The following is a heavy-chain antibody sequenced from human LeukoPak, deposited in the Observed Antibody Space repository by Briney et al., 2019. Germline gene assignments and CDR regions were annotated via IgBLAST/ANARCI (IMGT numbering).Heavy chain of an antibody. D-gene: IGHD5-12*01. CDR1: GFTCQSDW. V-gene: IGHV3-74*01. CDR2: LNNGRSST. J-gene: IGHJ4*02. CDR3: ARDLGYGGDY. Sequence: GGNVRLSRAASGFTCQSDWMHWVPQAQGKGWVGGSSLNNGRSSTTCADSVKGRFTISRDNAKNTLYLQMNSLRAEDTAVYYCARDLGYGGDYWGQGTLVTVSS.